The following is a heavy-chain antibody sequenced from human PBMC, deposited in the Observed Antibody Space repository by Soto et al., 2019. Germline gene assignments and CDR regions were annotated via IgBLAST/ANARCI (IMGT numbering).Heavy chain of an antibody. CDR3: ARDSSGYYYRY. V-gene: IGHV4-61*01. Sequence: PSETLSLTCSVSGGSVRSGSYYWTWIRQPPGKGLEWIGYIYQSGTTNYNASLKSRVTISIDTSKNQFFLKLNSVTAADTAVYYCARDSSGYYYRYWGQGTLVTVSS. CDR1: GGSVRSGSYY. J-gene: IGHJ4*02. D-gene: IGHD3-22*01. CDR2: IYQSGTT.